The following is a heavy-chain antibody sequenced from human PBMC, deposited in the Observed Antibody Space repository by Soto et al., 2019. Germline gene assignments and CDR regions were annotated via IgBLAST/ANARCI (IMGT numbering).Heavy chain of an antibody. V-gene: IGHV1-69*06. J-gene: IGHJ6*02. D-gene: IGHD3-9*01. Sequence: SVKVSCKASGGTFSSYAISWVRQAPGQGLEWMGGITPIFGTANYAQKFQGRVTITADKSTSTAYMELSSLRSEDTAVYYCARMRGFDWLSDYYYNGMDVCGQGPTVTVSS. CDR2: ITPIFGTA. CDR1: GGTFSSYA. CDR3: ARMRGFDWLSDYYYNGMDV.